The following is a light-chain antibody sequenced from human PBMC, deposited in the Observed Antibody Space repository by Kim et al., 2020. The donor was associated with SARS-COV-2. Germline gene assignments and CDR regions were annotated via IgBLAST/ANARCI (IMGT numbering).Light chain of an antibody. CDR1: QSISSSY. J-gene: IGKJ2*03. CDR2: GAS. CDR3: QHYGSAPYS. V-gene: IGKV3-20*01. Sequence: LSPGERATLSCRASQSISSSYLGWYQQKPGQAPRLLIYGASSRATVIPDRFSGSGSGTDFTLTISRLEPEDFAVYYCQHYGSAPYSFGQGTKLEI.